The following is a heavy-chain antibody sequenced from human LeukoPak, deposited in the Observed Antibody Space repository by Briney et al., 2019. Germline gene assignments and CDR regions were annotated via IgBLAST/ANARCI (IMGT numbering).Heavy chain of an antibody. V-gene: IGHV3-30*18. J-gene: IGHJ4*02. CDR2: ISYDGSNK. Sequence: GGSLRLSCAASGFTFSSYGMHWVRQAPGKGLEWVAVISYDGSNKYYADSVKGRFTISRDNSKNTLYLQMNSLRAEDTAVYYCAKDLTPALITSGEMDDYWGQGTLVTVSS. D-gene: IGHD5-24*01. CDR1: GFTFSSYG. CDR3: AKDLTPALITSGEMDDY.